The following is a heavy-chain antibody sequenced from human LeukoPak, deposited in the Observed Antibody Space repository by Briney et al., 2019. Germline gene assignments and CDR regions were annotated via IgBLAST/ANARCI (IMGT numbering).Heavy chain of an antibody. CDR1: GFTFSSYS. V-gene: IGHV4-59*01. Sequence: SGGSLRLSCAASGFTFSSYSMNWIRQPPGKGLEWIGYIYYSGTTNYNPSLKSRVTISVDTSKNQFSLKLSSVTAADTAVYYCARGVYIAAAQYGYWGQGTLVTVSS. J-gene: IGHJ4*02. CDR3: ARGVYIAAAQYGY. D-gene: IGHD6-13*01. CDR2: IYYSGTT.